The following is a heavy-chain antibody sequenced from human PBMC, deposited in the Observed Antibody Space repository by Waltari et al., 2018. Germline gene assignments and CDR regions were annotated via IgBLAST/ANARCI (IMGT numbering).Heavy chain of an antibody. CDR1: GFTFSSYA. V-gene: IGHV3-23*01. CDR2: ISGSGGST. Sequence: EVQLLESGGGLVQPGGSLRLSCAASGFTFSSYAMSWVRQATGKGLGWVSAISGSGGSTYYADSVKGRFTISRDNSKNTLYLQMNSLRAEDTAVYYCAKGKGITYYYDSSGYYPFDYWGQGTLVTVSS. CDR3: AKGKGITYYYDSSGYYPFDY. J-gene: IGHJ4*02. D-gene: IGHD3-22*01.